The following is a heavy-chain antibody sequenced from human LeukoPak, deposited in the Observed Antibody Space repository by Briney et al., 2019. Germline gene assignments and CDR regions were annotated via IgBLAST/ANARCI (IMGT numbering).Heavy chain of an antibody. J-gene: IGHJ5*02. D-gene: IGHD6-13*01. CDR1: GGTFSSYA. Sequence: SVKVSCKSSGGTFSSYAISWVRQAPGQGLEWMGGIIPIFGTANYAQKFQGRVTITTDESTSTAYMELSSLRSEDTAVYYCARRMGSSWYPNWFDPWGQGTLVTVSS. CDR2: IIPIFGTA. CDR3: ARRMGSSWYPNWFDP. V-gene: IGHV1-69*05.